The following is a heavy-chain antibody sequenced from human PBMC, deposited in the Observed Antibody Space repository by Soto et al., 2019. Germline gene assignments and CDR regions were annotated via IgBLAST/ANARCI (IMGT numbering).Heavy chain of an antibody. CDR3: ARAIPGGYGYTTLDY. Sequence: QVHLVQSGAEVKKPGASVKVSCKASGYTFSNYGISWVRQAPGQGLEWMGWINAYNGNTNYTQKVQGRVTMTTVTSMTTAYMSLRTLRSDDTAVFYCARAIPGGYGYTTLDYWGQGTLVTVSS. CDR2: INAYNGNT. V-gene: IGHV1-18*01. D-gene: IGHD5-18*01. CDR1: GYTFSNYG. J-gene: IGHJ4*02.